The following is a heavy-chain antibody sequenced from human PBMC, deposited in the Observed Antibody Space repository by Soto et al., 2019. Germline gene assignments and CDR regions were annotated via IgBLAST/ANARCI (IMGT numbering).Heavy chain of an antibody. J-gene: IGHJ6*04. V-gene: IGHV4-39*01. CDR1: GGSISSSSYN. Sequence: SGTLSVTCTASGGSISSSSYNWGWLRQTPGKGLEWIGSIYYSGSTYYNPSLKSRVTISVDTFKNQFSLKLSYVTAEDAAEYYCGRPPTYYVIPTRNHTYSGM. CDR2: IYYSGST. D-gene: IGHD3-9*01. CDR3: GRPPTYYVIPTRNHTYSGM.